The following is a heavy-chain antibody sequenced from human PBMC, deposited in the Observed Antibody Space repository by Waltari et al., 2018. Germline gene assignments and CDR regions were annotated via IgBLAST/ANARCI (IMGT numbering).Heavy chain of an antibody. CDR2: IYYSGST. CDR1: GGSVSSGSYY. Sequence: QVQLQESGPGLVKPSETLSLTCTVSGGSVSSGSYYWSWIRQPPGKGLEWIGYIYYSGSTNYNPSLKSRVTISVDTSKNQFSLKLSSVTAADTAVYYCARLGAYFWSGDHVDYWGQGTLVTVSS. CDR3: ARLGAYFWSGDHVDY. J-gene: IGHJ4*02. V-gene: IGHV4-61*01. D-gene: IGHD3-3*01.